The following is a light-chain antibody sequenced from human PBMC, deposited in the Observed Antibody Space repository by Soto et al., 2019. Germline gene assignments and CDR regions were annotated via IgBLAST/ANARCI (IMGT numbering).Light chain of an antibody. V-gene: IGLV2-14*01. J-gene: IGLJ2*01. CDR2: EVS. CDR3: CSYTSSTSAV. Sequence: QSALTQPASVSGSPGQSITISCTGTSSDVGRYNYVSWFQQHPGKAPKLMIFEVSTRPSGFSNRFSGSKAGNTDSLTIYGLQIEDGAEYYCCSYTSSTSAVFGGGTKLTVL. CDR1: SSDVGRYNY.